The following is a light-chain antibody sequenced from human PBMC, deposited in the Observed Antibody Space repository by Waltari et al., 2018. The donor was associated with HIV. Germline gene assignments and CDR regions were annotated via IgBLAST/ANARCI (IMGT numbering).Light chain of an antibody. CDR1: QTINNH. CDR2: AAS. CDR3: QHSRA. J-gene: IGKJ1*01. V-gene: IGKV1-39*01. Sequence: DIQITQSPSSVSASVGDRVTITCRASQTINNHLKWYQQRPGKAPKLLIYAASSLQNVVPSRFSGSGSGTDFTLTISSLQPEDCTTFFCQHSRAFGQGTKVEIK.